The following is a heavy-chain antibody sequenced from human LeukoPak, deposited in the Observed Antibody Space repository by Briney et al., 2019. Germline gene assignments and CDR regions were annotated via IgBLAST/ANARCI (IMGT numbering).Heavy chain of an antibody. V-gene: IGHV4-39*01. D-gene: IGHD6-19*01. CDR1: GGSFSSYY. CDR2: IYYSGST. J-gene: IGHJ5*02. CDR3: ARRLATAAGINWFDP. Sequence: KTSETLSLTCAVYGGSFSSYYWGWIRQPPGKGLEWIGSIYYSGSTYYNPSLKSRVTISVDTSKNQFSLKLSSVTAADTAVYYCARRLATAAGINWFDPWGQGTLVTVSS.